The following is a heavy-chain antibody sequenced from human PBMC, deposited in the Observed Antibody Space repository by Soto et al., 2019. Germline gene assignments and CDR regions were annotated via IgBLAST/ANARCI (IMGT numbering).Heavy chain of an antibody. CDR2: INPRGESK. J-gene: IGHJ6*02. D-gene: IGHD1-26*01. CDR3: ARSESKWELLYYYGMDV. CDR1: GYTFTSYY. Sequence: ASVKVSCKASGYTFTSYYMHWVRQAPGQGHEWKGIINPRGESKSYAQKFQGRVTMTRDTSTSTVYMELSSLRSEDTAVYYCARSESKWELLYYYGMDVWGQGTTVTVSS. V-gene: IGHV1-46*01.